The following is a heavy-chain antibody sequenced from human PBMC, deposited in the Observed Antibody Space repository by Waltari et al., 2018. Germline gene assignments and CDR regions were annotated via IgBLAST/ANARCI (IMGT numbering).Heavy chain of an antibody. CDR1: GFSFDPCA. Sequence: EVQLVESGGGFLQPGGSLRLSCTASGFSFDPCAMSWVRQARGKGLEWVSAISGSGGSTYYEDSVKGRFTISRDNSKNTLYLQMNNLSAEDTALYYCTKGATVTSATKYYYMDVWGKGTTVTVSS. J-gene: IGHJ6*03. V-gene: IGHV3-23*04. D-gene: IGHD4-17*01. CDR2: ISGSGGST. CDR3: TKGATVTSATKYYYMDV.